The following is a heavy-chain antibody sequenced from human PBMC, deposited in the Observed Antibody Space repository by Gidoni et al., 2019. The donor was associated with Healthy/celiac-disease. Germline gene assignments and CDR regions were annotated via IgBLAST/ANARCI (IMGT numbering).Heavy chain of an antibody. CDR1: GFTFSSYS. CDR3: AREGTLPAGYYYYGMDV. J-gene: IGHJ6*02. D-gene: IGHD2-2*01. Sequence: EVQLVESGGGLVKPGGSLRLSRAASGFTFSSYSMNWVRQAPGKGLEWVSSISSSSSYIYYADSVKGRFTISRDNAKNSLYLQMNSLRAEDTAVYYCAREGTLPAGYYYYGMDVWGQGTTVTVSS. V-gene: IGHV3-21*01. CDR2: ISSSSSYI.